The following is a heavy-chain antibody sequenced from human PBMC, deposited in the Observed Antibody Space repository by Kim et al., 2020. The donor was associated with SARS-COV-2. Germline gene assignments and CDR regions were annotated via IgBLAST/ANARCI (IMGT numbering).Heavy chain of an antibody. D-gene: IGHD1-20*01. CDR2: IYMNGTT. J-gene: IGHJ4*02. CDR1: EFSVSTKT. CDR3: AGDNYNNYWYKY. V-gene: IGHV3-53*01. Sequence: GGSLRLSCAASEFSVSTKTMTWVRQAPGKGLEWVSIIYMNGTTYYADSVKGRFTTSRDTSKNTLYLQMDNLRADDTAVYYCAGDNYNNYWYKYWGQGTLVTVSA.